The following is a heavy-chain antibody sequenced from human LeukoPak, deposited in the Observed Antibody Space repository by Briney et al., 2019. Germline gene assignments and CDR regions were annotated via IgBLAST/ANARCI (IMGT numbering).Heavy chain of an antibody. V-gene: IGHV4-39*07. CDR1: GGSISSSSYY. CDR2: IYYSGST. D-gene: IGHD6-13*01. CDR3: ARAYRSSWYANWFAP. J-gene: IGHJ5*02. Sequence: PSETLSLTCTVSGGSISSSSYYWGWIRQPPGKGLEWIGSIYYSGSTYYNPSLKSRVTISVDTFKNQFSLKLSSVTAADTAVYFCARAYRSSWYANWFAPWGQGTLVTVSS.